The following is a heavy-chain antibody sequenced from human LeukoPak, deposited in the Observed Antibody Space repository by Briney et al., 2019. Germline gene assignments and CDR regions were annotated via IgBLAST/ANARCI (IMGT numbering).Heavy chain of an antibody. CDR2: ISYDGRNK. V-gene: IGHV3-30*04. Sequence: GGSLRLSCAASGFTFSIYAMHWVRQAPGKGLGCMASISYDGRNKQYADSVKGRFTISRENSRDTMYLQMNSLRSEDTAVYYCARDAPGPGDDHSWIFDYWGLGTLVTVSS. J-gene: IGHJ4*02. CDR3: ARDAPGPGDDHSWIFDY. CDR1: GFTFSIYA. D-gene: IGHD1-20*01.